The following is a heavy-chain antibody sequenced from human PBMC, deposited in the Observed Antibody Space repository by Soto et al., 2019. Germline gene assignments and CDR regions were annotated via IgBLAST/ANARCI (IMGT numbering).Heavy chain of an antibody. CDR2: IQQDGSEK. V-gene: IGHV3-7*03. CDR1: GFTFTSYS. J-gene: IGHJ4*02. Sequence: PGGSLRLSCAVSGFTFTSYSMSWVRQAPGEGLEWVANIQQDGSEKYYVDSVKGRFTISRDNAKNSLYLQMNSLRAEDTAVYYCARDLPGYCTTTDCYSYFDYSGKGTRVTVSS. CDR3: ARDLPGYCTTTDCYSYFDY. D-gene: IGHD2-2*02.